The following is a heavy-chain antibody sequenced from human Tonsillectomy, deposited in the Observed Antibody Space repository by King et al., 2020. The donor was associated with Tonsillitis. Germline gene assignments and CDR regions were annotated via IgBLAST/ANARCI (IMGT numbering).Heavy chain of an antibody. Sequence: QLVQSGAEVKKPGSSVKVSCKASGGTFSSYAISWVRQAPGQGLEWMGRIIPILGIANHAQKFQGRVTITADKSTSTAYMELSSLRSEDTAVYYCASPYDYVWGSYPRDAFDIWGQGTMVTVSS. CDR2: IIPILGIA. J-gene: IGHJ3*02. V-gene: IGHV1-69*04. D-gene: IGHD3-16*02. CDR1: GGTFSSYA. CDR3: ASPYDYVWGSYPRDAFDI.